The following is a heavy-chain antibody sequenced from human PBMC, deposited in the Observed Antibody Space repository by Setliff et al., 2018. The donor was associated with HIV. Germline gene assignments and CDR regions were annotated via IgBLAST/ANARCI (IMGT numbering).Heavy chain of an antibody. Sequence: GGSLRLSCAASGFTFSNYGMHWVRQAPGKGLEWVAFIRYDGSDKYYADSVKGRFTISRDNSKNTLYLQMNTLRPGDTAVYYCADLAAVFDYWGQGTVVTVSS. CDR2: IRYDGSDK. J-gene: IGHJ4*02. CDR1: GFTFSNYG. D-gene: IGHD2-15*01. V-gene: IGHV3-30*02. CDR3: ADLAAVFDY.